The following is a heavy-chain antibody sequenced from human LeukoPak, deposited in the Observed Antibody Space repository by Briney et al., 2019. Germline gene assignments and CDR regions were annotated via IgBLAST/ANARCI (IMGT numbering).Heavy chain of an antibody. J-gene: IGHJ4*02. CDR1: GFTFSSYS. Sequence: PGGSLRLSCAASGFTFSSYSMNWVRQAPGKGLEWVSSISSSSSYIYYADSVKGRFTISRDNAKNSLYLQMNSLRAEDTAVYYCARWIPRGVIPFDYWGQGTLVTVSS. V-gene: IGHV3-21*01. CDR2: ISSSSSYI. D-gene: IGHD3-10*01. CDR3: ARWIPRGVIPFDY.